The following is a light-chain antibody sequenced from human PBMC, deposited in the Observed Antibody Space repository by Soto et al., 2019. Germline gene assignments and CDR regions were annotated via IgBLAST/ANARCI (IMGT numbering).Light chain of an antibody. CDR3: CSYAGSSTYV. Sequence: QSALTQPASVSGSPGQSITISCTGSSSDVGSYNLVSWYQHHPGKAPKLVIFEGNKRPSGVSHRFSGSKSGNTASLTISGLQADDEADYYCCSYAGSSTYVFGTGTKLTVL. V-gene: IGLV2-23*01. CDR1: SSDVGSYNL. J-gene: IGLJ1*01. CDR2: EGN.